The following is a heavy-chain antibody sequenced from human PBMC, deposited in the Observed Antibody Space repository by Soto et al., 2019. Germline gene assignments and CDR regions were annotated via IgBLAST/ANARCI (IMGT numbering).Heavy chain of an antibody. Sequence: GGSLRLSCAASGFTFSSYAMHWVRQAPGKGLEWVAVISYDGSNKYYADSVKGRFTISRDNSKNTLYLQMNSLRAEDTGVYYCARAPGYDDSSGYFHWGQGTLVNVSS. V-gene: IGHV3-30-3*01. J-gene: IGHJ4*02. CDR3: ARAPGYDDSSGYFH. CDR2: ISYDGSNK. D-gene: IGHD3-22*01. CDR1: GFTFSSYA.